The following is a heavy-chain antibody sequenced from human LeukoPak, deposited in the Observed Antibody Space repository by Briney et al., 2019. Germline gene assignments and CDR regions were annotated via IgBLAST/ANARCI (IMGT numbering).Heavy chain of an antibody. V-gene: IGHV3-20*04. CDR3: ARGGILTGYFEDY. CDR2: ITWNSGRT. CDR1: VFTFANYG. D-gene: IGHD3-9*01. Sequence: GGSLRLSCAPSVFTFANYGMSWVRHVPGKGLEWVSGITWNSGRTVYADFVKGRFTISRDNAKNSLYLQMDSLRAEDTAFYYCARGGILTGYFEDYWGQGTVVTVSS. J-gene: IGHJ4*02.